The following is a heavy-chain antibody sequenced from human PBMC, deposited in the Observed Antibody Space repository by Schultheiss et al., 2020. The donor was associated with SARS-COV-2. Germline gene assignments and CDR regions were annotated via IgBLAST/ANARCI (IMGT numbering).Heavy chain of an antibody. Sequence: SETLSLTCTVSGGSISSSSDYWGWIRQPPGKGLEWIGSIYFSGSTYCDPSLKSRVTMSVDTSKNQFYLKLSSVTAADTAVYYCARERYAVVPAATEIFSGFDPRGQGTLVTVSS. CDR3: ARERYAVVPAATEIFSGFDP. J-gene: IGHJ5*02. V-gene: IGHV4-39*07. D-gene: IGHD2-2*01. CDR1: GGSISSSSDY. CDR2: IYFSGST.